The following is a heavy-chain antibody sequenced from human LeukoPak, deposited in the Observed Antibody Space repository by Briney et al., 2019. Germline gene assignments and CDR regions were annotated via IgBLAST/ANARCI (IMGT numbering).Heavy chain of an antibody. V-gene: IGHV1-2*02. CDR1: GYTFTGYY. Sequence: ASVKVSCKASGYTFTGYYMHWVRQAPGQGLEWMGWINPNSGGTNYAQKFQGRVTMTRDTSISTAYMELSRLGSDDTAVYYCARVYAQNYYYDSSGYPRFDPWGQGTLVTVSS. D-gene: IGHD3-22*01. CDR3: ARVYAQNYYYDSSGYPRFDP. CDR2: INPNSGGT. J-gene: IGHJ5*02.